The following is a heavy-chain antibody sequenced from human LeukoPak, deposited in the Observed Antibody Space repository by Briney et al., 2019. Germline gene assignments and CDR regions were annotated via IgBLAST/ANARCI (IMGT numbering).Heavy chain of an antibody. CDR2: TYYRSKWIS. J-gene: IGHJ4*02. CDR3: ARKGTVTTPFDY. Sequence: SQTLSLTCAISGDSVSSNSAAWNWVRQSPSRGLEWLGRTYYRSKWISDYALSVKSRIIINADTSKNQFSLQLNSVTPEDTAVYYCARKGTVTTPFDYWGQGILVTVSS. V-gene: IGHV6-1*01. CDR1: GDSVSSNSAA. D-gene: IGHD4-11*01.